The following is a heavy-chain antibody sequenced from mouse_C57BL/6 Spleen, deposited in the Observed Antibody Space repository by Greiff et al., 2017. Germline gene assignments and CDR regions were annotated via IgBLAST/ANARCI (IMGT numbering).Heavy chain of an antibody. CDR1: GYTFTSYW. CDR3: ARWGYGYVTFFDY. J-gene: IGHJ2*01. D-gene: IGHD2-2*01. V-gene: IGHV1-52*01. Sequence: VQLQQPGAELVRPGSSVKLSCKASGYTFTSYWMHWVKQRPIQGLEWIGNIDPSDSETHYNQKFKDKATLTVDKSSSTAYMQLSSLTSEDSAVYDCARWGYGYVTFFDYWGQGTTLTASS. CDR2: IDPSDSET.